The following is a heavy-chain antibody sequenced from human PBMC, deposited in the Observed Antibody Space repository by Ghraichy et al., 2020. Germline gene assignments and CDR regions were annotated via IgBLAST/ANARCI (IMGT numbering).Heavy chain of an antibody. D-gene: IGHD6-13*01. CDR2: ISGSGGST. V-gene: IGHV3-23*01. Sequence: ETLSLTCAASGFTFSSYAMSWVRQAQGKGLEWVSAISGSGGSTYYADSVKGRLTISRDNSKNTLYLQMNSLRAEDTAVYYCAKDPYSSSWYPNNWFDPWGQGTLGTVSS. J-gene: IGHJ5*02. CDR3: AKDPYSSSWYPNNWFDP. CDR1: GFTFSSYA.